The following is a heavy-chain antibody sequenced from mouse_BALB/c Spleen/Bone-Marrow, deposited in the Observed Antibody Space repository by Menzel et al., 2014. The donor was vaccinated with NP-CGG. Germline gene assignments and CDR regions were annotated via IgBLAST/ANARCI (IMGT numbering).Heavy chain of an antibody. CDR3: ARDWDYYAMDY. J-gene: IGHJ4*01. V-gene: IGHV1-77*01. D-gene: IGHD4-1*01. Sequence: QVQLQQSGAELARPGASVKLSCKASGYTFADYYINWVKQRTGQGLEWIGEIYPRSDNTYYNEKFKGKATLTADKSSSTAYLQPSSLTSEDSAVYFCARDWDYYAMDYWGQGTSVTVSS. CDR2: IYPRSDNT. CDR1: GYTFADYY.